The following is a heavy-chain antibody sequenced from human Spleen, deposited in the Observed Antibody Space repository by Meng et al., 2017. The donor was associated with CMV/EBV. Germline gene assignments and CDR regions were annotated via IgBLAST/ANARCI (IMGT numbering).Heavy chain of an antibody. D-gene: IGHD6-13*01. CDR2: IYYSGST. J-gene: IGHJ4*02. V-gene: IGHV4-30-4*08. CDR1: GGSISSGDYY. Sequence: HVRLQESGPGLVKPSQTLSLTCTVSGGSISSGDYYWSWIRQPPGKGLEWIGYIYYSGSTYYNPSLKSRVTISVDTSKHQFSLKLSSVTAADTAVYYCARAAIADTFDYWGQGTLVTVSS. CDR3: ARAAIADTFDY.